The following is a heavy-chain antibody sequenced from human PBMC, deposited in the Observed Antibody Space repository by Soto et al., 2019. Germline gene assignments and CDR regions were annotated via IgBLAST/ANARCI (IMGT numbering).Heavy chain of an antibody. Sequence: PGGSLRLSCAASGFTLSRHTMNWVRQAPGKGLEWVSFIGSRTSDIYYADSVKGRFTISRDNAKNSLYLDLTRLRAEDTAVYFCVRDYYDTSGYPNTFDMWGQGPMVTV. V-gene: IGHV3-21*01. CDR1: GFTLSRHT. J-gene: IGHJ3*02. CDR3: VRDYYDTSGYPNTFDM. CDR2: IGSRTSDI. D-gene: IGHD3-22*01.